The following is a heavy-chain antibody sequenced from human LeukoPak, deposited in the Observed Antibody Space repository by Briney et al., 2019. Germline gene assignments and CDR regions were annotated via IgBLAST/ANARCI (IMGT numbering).Heavy chain of an antibody. V-gene: IGHV3-9*01. CDR1: GFTFDDYA. J-gene: IGHJ4*02. CDR3: AKDMGGSGYPYYFDY. D-gene: IGHD3-22*01. CDR2: ISWNSGSI. Sequence: PGRSLRLSCAASGFTFDDYAMHWVGQAPGKGLEWVSGISWNSGSIGYADSVKGRFTISRDNAKNSLYLQMNSLRAEDTALYYCAKDMGGSGYPYYFDYWGQGTLVTVSS.